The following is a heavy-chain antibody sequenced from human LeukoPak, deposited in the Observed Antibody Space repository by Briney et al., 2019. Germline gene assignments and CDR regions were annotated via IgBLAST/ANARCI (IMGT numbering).Heavy chain of an antibody. CDR1: GGSISSSSYY. CDR2: IYYSGST. CDR3: ARLIYDSSGYYYGLGKYYFDY. D-gene: IGHD3-22*01. Sequence: SETLSLTCTVSGGSISSSSYYWGWIRQPPGKGLEWFGSIYYSGSTYYNPSLNSRVTISVDTSKNQFSLTLSSVTAADTAVFYCARLIYDSSGYYYGLGKYYFDYWGQGTLVTVSS. V-gene: IGHV4-39*01. J-gene: IGHJ4*02.